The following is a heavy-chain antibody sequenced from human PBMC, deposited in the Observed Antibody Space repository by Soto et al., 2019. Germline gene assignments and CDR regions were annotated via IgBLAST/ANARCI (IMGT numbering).Heavy chain of an antibody. CDR1: GFSFSSYW. Sequence: EVQLVESGGDLVQPGGSLRLSCEASGFSFSSYWMTWVRQAPGKRLEYVVIIRQDGSEKKYVDSVMGRFTISRDNAKTSSYLQMNSLRDEDTAVYYCMTTTRDRPFDYWGQGTLVTVSS. CDR2: IRQDGSEK. CDR3: MTTTRDRPFDY. J-gene: IGHJ4*02. D-gene: IGHD1-1*01. V-gene: IGHV3-7*03.